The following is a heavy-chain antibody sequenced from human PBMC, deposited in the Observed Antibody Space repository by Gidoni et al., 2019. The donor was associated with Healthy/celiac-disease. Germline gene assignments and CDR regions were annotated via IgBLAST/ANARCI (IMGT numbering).Heavy chain of an antibody. J-gene: IGHJ6*02. CDR1: GFTFSSYG. CDR3: AKDRGDYYYGMDV. Sequence: QVQLVESGGGVVQPGRSLRLSCAASGFTFSSYGMHWVRQAPGQGLGWVAVISYDGSNKYYADSVKGRFTISRDNSKNTLYLQMNSLRAEDTAVYYCAKDRGDYYYGMDVWGQGTTVTVSS. D-gene: IGHD3-10*01. V-gene: IGHV3-30*18. CDR2: ISYDGSNK.